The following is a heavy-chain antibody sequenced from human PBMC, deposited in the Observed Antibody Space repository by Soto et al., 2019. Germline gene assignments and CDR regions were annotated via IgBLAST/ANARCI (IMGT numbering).Heavy chain of an antibody. CDR3: IVRYYYDSSGYYIYFDY. D-gene: IGHD3-22*01. Sequence: TGGSLRLSCAASGFTFSSYAMSWVRQAPGKGLEWVSAISGSGGSTYYADSVKGRFTISRDNSKNTLYLQMNSLRAEDTAVYYCIVRYYYDSSGYYIYFDYWGQGTLVTVSS. V-gene: IGHV3-23*01. J-gene: IGHJ4*02. CDR1: GFTFSSYA. CDR2: ISGSGGST.